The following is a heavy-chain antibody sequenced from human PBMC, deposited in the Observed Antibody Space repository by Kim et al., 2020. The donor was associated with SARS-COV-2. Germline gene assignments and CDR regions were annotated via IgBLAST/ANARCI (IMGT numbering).Heavy chain of an antibody. CDR3: AREYSSGWYYFDY. D-gene: IGHD6-19*01. V-gene: IGHV3-33*01. Sequence: YYADPVKGRFTISRDNSKNTLYLQMNSLRAEDTAVYYCAREYSSGWYYFDYWGQGTLVTVSS. J-gene: IGHJ4*02.